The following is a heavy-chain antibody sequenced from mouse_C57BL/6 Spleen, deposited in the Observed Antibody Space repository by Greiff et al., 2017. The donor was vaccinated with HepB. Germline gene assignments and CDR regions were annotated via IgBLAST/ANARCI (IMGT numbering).Heavy chain of an antibody. V-gene: IGHV1-15*01. Sequence: VQLQESGAELVRPGASVTLSCKASGYTFTDYEMHWVKQTPVHGLEWIGAIDPETGGTAYSQKFKGKAILTADKSSSTAYMELRSLTSEDSAVYYCTVYDGLRDYWYFDVWGTGTTVTVSS. CDR3: TVYDGLRDYWYFDV. CDR1: GYTFTDYE. D-gene: IGHD2-3*01. J-gene: IGHJ1*03. CDR2: IDPETGGT.